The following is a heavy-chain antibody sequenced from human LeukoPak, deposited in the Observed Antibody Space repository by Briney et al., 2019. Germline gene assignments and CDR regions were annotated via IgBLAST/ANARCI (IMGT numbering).Heavy chain of an antibody. V-gene: IGHV4-34*01. CDR3: ARQPFRSRGFGEPQYSHYMDV. Sequence: SETLSLTCAVYGGSFSGYYWSWIRQPPGKGLEWIGEINHSGSTNYNPSLKSRVTISVDTSKNQFSLKLSSVTAADTAVYYCARQPFRSRGFGEPQYSHYMDVWGKGTTVTISS. D-gene: IGHD3-10*01. J-gene: IGHJ6*03. CDR1: GGSFSGYY. CDR2: INHSGST.